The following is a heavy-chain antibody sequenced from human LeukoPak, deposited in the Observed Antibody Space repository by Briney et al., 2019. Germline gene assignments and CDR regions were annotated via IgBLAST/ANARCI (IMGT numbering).Heavy chain of an antibody. J-gene: IGHJ4*02. CDR1: GASISSYY. V-gene: IGHV4-59*01. CDR3: ASGPYPAAGTDHQSDY. Sequence: SETLSLTCTVSGASISSYYWSWIRQPPGKGLEWIGYIYYRGSTNYNPSLKSRVTLSVDTSKNQFSLKLSSVTAADTAVYYCASGPYPAAGTDHQSDYWGQGTLVTVSS. D-gene: IGHD6-25*01. CDR2: IYYRGST.